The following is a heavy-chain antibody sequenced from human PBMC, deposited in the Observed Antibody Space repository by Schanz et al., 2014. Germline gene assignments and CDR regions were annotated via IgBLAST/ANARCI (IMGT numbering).Heavy chain of an antibody. V-gene: IGHV3-33*03. CDR3: AASSGWHPSTDY. J-gene: IGHJ4*02. CDR1: GFGFSSYS. D-gene: IGHD6-19*01. CDR2: IWSDGTNE. Sequence: VQLLESGGGLVQPGGSLRLSCAASGFGFSSYSMNWVRQAPGKGLEWVAVIWSDGTNEYYADSVKGRFTISRDNAKSSLYLQMNSLRVEDTAVYYCAASSGWHPSTDYWGQGTLVTVSS.